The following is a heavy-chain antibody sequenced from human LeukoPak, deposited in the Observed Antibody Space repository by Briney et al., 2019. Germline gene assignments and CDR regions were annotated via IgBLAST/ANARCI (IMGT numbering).Heavy chain of an antibody. CDR1: GGSISSYY. CDR2: IYYSGST. Sequence: SETLSLTCTVSGGSISSYYWSWIRQPPGKGLEWIGYIYYSGSTNYNPSLKSRVTISVDTSKNRFSLKLSSVTAADTAVYYCARAGLDYGDYSIDYWGQGTLVTVSS. D-gene: IGHD4-17*01. V-gene: IGHV4-59*01. CDR3: ARAGLDYGDYSIDY. J-gene: IGHJ4*02.